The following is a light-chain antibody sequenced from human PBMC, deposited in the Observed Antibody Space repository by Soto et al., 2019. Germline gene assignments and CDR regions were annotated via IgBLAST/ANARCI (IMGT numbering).Light chain of an antibody. CDR3: QVWDSTSDHVV. V-gene: IGLV3-21*02. J-gene: IGLJ2*01. Sequence: SSELTQSPSVSVAPGQTAKITCGGNNIGSKSVHWYQQKPGQAPALVVYDDSVRPSGIPERFSGSNSGNTATLTISRVEAGDEADYYCQVWDSTSDHVVFGGGTKLTVL. CDR1: NIGSKS. CDR2: DDS.